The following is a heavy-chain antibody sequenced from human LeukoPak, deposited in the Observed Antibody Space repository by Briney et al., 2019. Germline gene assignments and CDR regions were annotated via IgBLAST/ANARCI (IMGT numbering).Heavy chain of an antibody. CDR2: ITGGGDIT. J-gene: IGHJ2*01. CDR3: ARDRRPWYFDL. V-gene: IGHV3-23*01. Sequence: GGSLRLSCAASGFTFSSYAMSWVCQAPGKGLEWVSTITGGGDITKYADSVKGRFTISRDDPKNTLYLQMNSLRADDTAVYYCARDRRPWYFDLWGRGTLVTVSS. CDR1: GFTFSSYA. D-gene: IGHD6-6*01.